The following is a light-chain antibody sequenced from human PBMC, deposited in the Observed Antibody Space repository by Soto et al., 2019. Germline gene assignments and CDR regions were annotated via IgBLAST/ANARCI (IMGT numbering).Light chain of an antibody. Sequence: LTQPPSASGTPGQRVTISCSGSSSNIGSNTVNWYQQLPGTAPKLLIYSNNQRPSGVPDRFSGSKSGNTAYLTISGVQPEDEADYHCSSYTTIKTVVFGGGTKLTVL. CDR3: SSYTTIKTVV. V-gene: IGLV1-44*01. CDR2: SNN. CDR1: SSNIGSNT. J-gene: IGLJ2*01.